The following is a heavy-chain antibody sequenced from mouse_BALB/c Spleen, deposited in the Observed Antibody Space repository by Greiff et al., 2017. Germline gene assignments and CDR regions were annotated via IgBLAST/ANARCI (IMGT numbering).Heavy chain of an antibody. J-gene: IGHJ4*01. V-gene: IGHV5-12-1*01. Sequence: EVMLVESGGGLVKPGGSLKLSCAASGFAFSSYDMSWVRQTPEKRLEWVAYISSGGGSTYYPDTVKGRFTISRDNAKNTLYLQMSSLKSEDTAMYYCARQWLAMDYWGQGTSVTVSS. CDR2: ISSGGGST. CDR1: GFAFSSYD. CDR3: ARQWLAMDY.